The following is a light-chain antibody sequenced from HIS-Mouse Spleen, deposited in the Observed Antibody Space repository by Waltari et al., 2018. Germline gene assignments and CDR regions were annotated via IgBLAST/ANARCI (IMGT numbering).Light chain of an antibody. J-gene: IGLJ2*01. CDR1: ALPKQY. Sequence: SYELTQPPWVSVSPGQTARITCSGDALPKQYAYWYQQKPGQAPVLGIYKDSERPSGIPERFSGSSSGTTVTLTISGVQAEDEADYYCQSADSSGTYSVVFGGGTKLTVL. CDR2: KDS. V-gene: IGLV3-25*03. CDR3: QSADSSGTYSVV.